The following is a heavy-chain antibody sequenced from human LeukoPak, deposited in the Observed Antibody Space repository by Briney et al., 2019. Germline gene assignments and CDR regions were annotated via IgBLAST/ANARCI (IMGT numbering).Heavy chain of an antibody. J-gene: IGHJ1*01. CDR3: ANSIAAAGKDFQH. CDR2: IYSGGNT. V-gene: IGHV3-53*01. Sequence: TGGSLRLSCAASGFTVSSNYMSWVRQAPGKGLEWVSIIYSGGNTYYADSVKGRFTISRDNSKNTLYLQMNSLRAEDTAVYYCANSIAAAGKDFQHWGQGTLVTVSS. D-gene: IGHD6-13*01. CDR1: GFTVSSNY.